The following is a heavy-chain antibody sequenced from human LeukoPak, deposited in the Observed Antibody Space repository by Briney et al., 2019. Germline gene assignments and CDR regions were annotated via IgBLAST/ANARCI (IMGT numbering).Heavy chain of an antibody. CDR1: GYTFTSYG. V-gene: IGHV1-18*01. Sequence: ASVKVSCKASGYTFTSYGISWVRQAPGQGLEWMGWISAYNGNTNYAQKLQGRVTMTTDTSTSTAYMEPRSLRSDDTAVYYCATDYGGNSGLLYFDLWGQGTPVTVSS. J-gene: IGHJ4*02. CDR2: ISAYNGNT. CDR3: ATDYGGNSGLLYFDL. D-gene: IGHD4-23*01.